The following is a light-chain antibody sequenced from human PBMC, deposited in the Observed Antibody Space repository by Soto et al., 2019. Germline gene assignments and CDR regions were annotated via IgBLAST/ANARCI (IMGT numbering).Light chain of an antibody. Sequence: QSVLTQPPSASGTPGQTVTISCSGSSFNIGFNYVYWYQQLPGMAPKLLIHSNDDRPSGVPDRFSGSKSGTSASLAISGLRSEDEAEYYCAAWDDSLSGGVFGTGTKLTVL. CDR3: AAWDDSLSGGV. J-gene: IGLJ1*01. CDR2: SND. CDR1: SFNIGFNY. V-gene: IGLV1-47*02.